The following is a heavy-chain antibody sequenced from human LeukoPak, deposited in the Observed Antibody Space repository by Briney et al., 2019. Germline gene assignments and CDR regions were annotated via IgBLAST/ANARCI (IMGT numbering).Heavy chain of an antibody. CDR3: ARVGTGSYHFDY. J-gene: IGHJ4*02. CDR2: INSDGSST. V-gene: IGHV3-74*01. D-gene: IGHD1-1*01. CDR1: GFTFCSYW. Sequence: TGGSLRLSCAASGFTFCSYWMHWVRQAPGKGLVWVSRINSDGSSTSYADSVKGRFTISRDNAKNTLYLQMNSLRAEDTAVYYCARVGTGSYHFDYWGQGTLVTVSS.